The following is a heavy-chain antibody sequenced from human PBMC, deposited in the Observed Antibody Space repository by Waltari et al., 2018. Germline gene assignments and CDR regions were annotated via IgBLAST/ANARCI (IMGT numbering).Heavy chain of an antibody. V-gene: IGHV3-11*06. CDR1: GFTFSDAY. CDR3: VRDWGGGTYTWAY. D-gene: IGHD3-16*01. CDR2: ISSSRSYK. J-gene: IGHJ4*02. Sequence: QVQLVESGGGLVKPGGSLRLSCEASGFTFSDAYMTWIGQAPGKGLEWISYISSSRSYKQYADSVKGRLTMSRDNAKNTVYLQMNSLRAEDTALYYCVRDWGGGTYTWAYWGQGTPVTVSS.